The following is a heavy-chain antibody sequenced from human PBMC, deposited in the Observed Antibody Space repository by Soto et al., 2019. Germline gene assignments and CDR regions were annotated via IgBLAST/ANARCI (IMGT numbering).Heavy chain of an antibody. Sequence: ASVKVSCNASGYTFTSYGISWVRQAPGQGLEWMGWISAYNGNTNYAQKLQGRVTMTTDTSTSTAYMELRSLRSEYTAVYYCARGPYSDFWSGYYNWFEPWGQGALVSVSS. CDR2: ISAYNGNT. CDR1: GYTFTSYG. V-gene: IGHV1-18*01. CDR3: ARGPYSDFWSGYYNWFEP. D-gene: IGHD3-3*01. J-gene: IGHJ5*02.